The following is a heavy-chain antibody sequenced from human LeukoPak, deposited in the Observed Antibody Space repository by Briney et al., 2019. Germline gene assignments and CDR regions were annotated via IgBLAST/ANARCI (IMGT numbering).Heavy chain of an antibody. D-gene: IGHD4-11*01. CDR3: AKVLEGTTCFEY. Sequence: ASVKVSCKASGYTFTNYDINWVRQATGQGLEWMGWMNPNSGNTGYAQKFQGRVTMTRNTSISTAYMELSRLRSEDTAVYYCAKVLEGTTCFEYWGQGTLVTVSS. CDR2: MNPNSGNT. J-gene: IGHJ4*02. V-gene: IGHV1-8*01. CDR1: GYTFTNYD.